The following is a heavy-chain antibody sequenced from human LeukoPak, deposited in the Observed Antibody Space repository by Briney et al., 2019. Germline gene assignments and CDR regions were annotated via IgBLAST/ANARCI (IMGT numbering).Heavy chain of an antibody. CDR1: GFTFSSYG. V-gene: IGHV3-33*06. D-gene: IGHD5-12*01. CDR2: IWYDGSNK. CDR3: AKDRGYSGYLDY. J-gene: IGHJ4*02. Sequence: PGRSLRLSCAASGFTFSSYGMHWVRQAPGKGLEWVAVIWYDGSNKYYADSVKGRFTISRDNSKNTLYLQMNSLRAEDTAVYYCAKDRGYSGYLDYWGQGTLVTVSS.